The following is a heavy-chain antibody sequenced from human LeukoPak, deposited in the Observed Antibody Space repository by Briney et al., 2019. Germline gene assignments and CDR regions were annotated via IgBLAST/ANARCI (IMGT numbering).Heavy chain of an antibody. CDR1: GYTFTSYG. CDR3: ARADTMIVVGLRAFDI. V-gene: IGHV1-18*01. D-gene: IGHD3-22*01. J-gene: IGHJ3*02. Sequence: ASVKVSCKASGYTFTSYGISWVRQAPGQGLEWMGWISAYNGNTNYAQKLQGRVTMTTDTSTSTAYMELSSLRSDDTAVYYCARADTMIVVGLRAFDIWGQGTMVTVSS. CDR2: ISAYNGNT.